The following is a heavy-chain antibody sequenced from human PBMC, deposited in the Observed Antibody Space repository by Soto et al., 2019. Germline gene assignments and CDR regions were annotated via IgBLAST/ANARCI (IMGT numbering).Heavy chain of an antibody. D-gene: IGHD6-13*01. V-gene: IGHV3-30*18. Sequence: GGSLRLSCAASGFTFSSYGMHWVRQAPGKGLEWVAVISYDGSNKYYADSVKGRFTISRDNSKNTLYLQMNSLRAEDTAVYYCAKDWGSSWVDYYYGMDVWGQGTTVTVSS. CDR2: ISYDGSNK. CDR3: AKDWGSSWVDYYYGMDV. CDR1: GFTFSSYG. J-gene: IGHJ6*02.